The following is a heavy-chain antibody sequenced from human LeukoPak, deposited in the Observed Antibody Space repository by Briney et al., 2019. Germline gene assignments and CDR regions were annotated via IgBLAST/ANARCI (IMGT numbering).Heavy chain of an antibody. CDR3: ARRENYDFWSGYQNWFDP. Sequence: GESLKISFKGSGYSFTSYWIGWVRPMPGKGLEWMGIIYPGDSDTRYSPSFQGQVTISADKSISTAYLQWSSLKASDTAMYYCARRENYDFWSGYQNWFDPWGQGTLVTVSS. V-gene: IGHV5-51*01. J-gene: IGHJ5*02. CDR2: IYPGDSDT. CDR1: GYSFTSYW. D-gene: IGHD3-3*01.